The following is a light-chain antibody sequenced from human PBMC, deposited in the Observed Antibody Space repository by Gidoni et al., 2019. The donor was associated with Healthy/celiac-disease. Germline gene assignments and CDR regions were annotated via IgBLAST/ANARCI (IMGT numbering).Light chain of an antibody. CDR3: QQSSNWPLT. V-gene: IGKV3-11*01. CDR1: QSISSY. Sequence: IVLTQTPATLSLSPGERATLACRASQSISSYLAWYQQKPGQAPRLLIYDASNRDTGLPARFSGSGSGTDFTLTISSLEPEDFAVYYCQQSSNWPLTFGQGTRLEIK. CDR2: DAS. J-gene: IGKJ5*01.